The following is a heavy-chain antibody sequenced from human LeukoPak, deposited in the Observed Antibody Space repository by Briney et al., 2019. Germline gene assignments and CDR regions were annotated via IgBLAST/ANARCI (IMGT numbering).Heavy chain of an antibody. CDR3: ARVGIPPNLYFDH. J-gene: IGHJ4*02. CDR2: IYYSGST. D-gene: IGHD1-14*01. V-gene: IGHV4-59*01. CDR1: GGSISSYY. Sequence: SETLSLTCSVPGGSISSYYWSWIRQPPGKGLEWIGYIYYSGSTNYNPSLKSRVTISVDTSKNQFSLKLSSVTAADTAVYYCARVGIPPNLYFDHWGQGTLVTVSS.